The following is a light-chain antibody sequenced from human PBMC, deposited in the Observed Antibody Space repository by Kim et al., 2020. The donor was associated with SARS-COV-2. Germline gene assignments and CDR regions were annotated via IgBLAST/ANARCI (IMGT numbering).Light chain of an antibody. J-gene: IGKJ1*01. CDR2: DAS. CDR1: QTISSW. CDR3: QQYNNYWT. Sequence: DIQMTQSPSTLSASVGDRVTISCRASQTISSWLAWYQQKPGNAPTLLISDASSLESGVPSRFSGSGSGTEFTLTISNLQPDDFATYYCQQYNNYWTFGQGTKVDIK. V-gene: IGKV1-5*01.